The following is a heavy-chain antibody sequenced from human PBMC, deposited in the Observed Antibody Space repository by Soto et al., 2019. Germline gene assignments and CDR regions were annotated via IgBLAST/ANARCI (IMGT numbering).Heavy chain of an antibody. CDR1: GGSISSGDYY. J-gene: IGHJ6*02. CDR2: IYYSGST. D-gene: IGHD4-17*01. CDR3: ARDLSRRADYGDYVRYYYYYYGMDV. V-gene: IGHV4-30-4*01. Sequence: ASETLSLTCTVSGGSISSGDYYWSWIRQPPGKGLEWIGYIYYSGSTYYNPSLKSRVTISVDTSKNQFSLKLSSVTAADTAVYYCARDLSRRADYGDYVRYYYYYYGMDVWGQGTTVTVSS.